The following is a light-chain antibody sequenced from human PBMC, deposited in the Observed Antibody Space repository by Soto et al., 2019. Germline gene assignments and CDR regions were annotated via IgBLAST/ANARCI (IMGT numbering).Light chain of an antibody. CDR1: QSVSSY. CDR2: GAS. V-gene: IGKV3-20*01. J-gene: IGKJ4*01. Sequence: EIVLTQSPATLSLSPGERATLYCRASQSVSSYLAWYQQKPGQAPRLLIYGASSRATGIPDRFSGSGSGTDFTLTISRLEPEDFAVYYCQQYGSPRFGGGTKVDI. CDR3: QQYGSPR.